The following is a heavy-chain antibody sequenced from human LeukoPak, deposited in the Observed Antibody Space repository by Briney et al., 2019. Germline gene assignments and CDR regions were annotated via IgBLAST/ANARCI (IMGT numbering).Heavy chain of an antibody. CDR2: INGSGGRT. Sequence: GGSLRLSCAASGFTFSNYAMSWVRQAPGKGLEWVSDINGSGGRTYYADSVKGRFTISRDNSKNTLYLQMNSLRAEDTAVYYCAKNRGLPLWGQGTLVTVSS. J-gene: IGHJ4*02. CDR1: GFTFSNYA. V-gene: IGHV3-23*01. CDR3: AKNRGLPL.